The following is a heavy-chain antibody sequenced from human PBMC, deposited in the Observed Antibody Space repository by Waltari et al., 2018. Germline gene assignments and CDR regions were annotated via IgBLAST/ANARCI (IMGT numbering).Heavy chain of an antibody. Sequence: QVQLQESGPGLVKPSETLSLTCTVSGGSISSYYWSWIRQPAGKGLEWIGRIYTSGSTNYNPSRKSRVTMSVDTSKNQFSRKLGSVTAADTAVYYCARDSQVVAATRWFDPWGQGTLVTVSS. CDR1: GGSISSYY. D-gene: IGHD2-15*01. CDR3: ARDSQVVAATRWFDP. J-gene: IGHJ5*02. CDR2: IYTSGST. V-gene: IGHV4-4*07.